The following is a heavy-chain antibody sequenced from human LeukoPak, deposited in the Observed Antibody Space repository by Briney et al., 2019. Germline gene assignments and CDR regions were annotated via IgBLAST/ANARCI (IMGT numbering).Heavy chain of an antibody. CDR1: GFTFSSYW. CDR2: INSDGSST. D-gene: IGHD3-3*01. V-gene: IGHV3-74*01. CDR3: ARGDYDFWSGYFFSPDY. Sequence: GGSLRLSCAASGFTFSSYWMHWVRQAPGKGLVWVSRINSDGSSTSYADSVKGRFTISRDNAKKTLYLQMNSLRAEDTAVYYCARGDYDFWSGYFFSPDYWGQGTLVTVSS. J-gene: IGHJ4*02.